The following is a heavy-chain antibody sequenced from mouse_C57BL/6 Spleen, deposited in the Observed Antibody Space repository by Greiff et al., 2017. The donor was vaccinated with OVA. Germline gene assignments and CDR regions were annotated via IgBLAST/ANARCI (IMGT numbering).Heavy chain of an antibody. D-gene: IGHD2-4*01. J-gene: IGHJ2*01. Sequence: QVQLQQSGAELVRPGASVKLSCKASGYTFTDYYINWVKQRPGQGLEWIARIYPGSGNTYYNEKFKGKATLTAEKSSSTAYMQLSSLTSEDSAVYFCARRNYDNDGGYFDYWGQGTTLTVSS. CDR3: ARRNYDNDGGYFDY. CDR1: GYTFTDYY. V-gene: IGHV1-76*01. CDR2: IYPGSGNT.